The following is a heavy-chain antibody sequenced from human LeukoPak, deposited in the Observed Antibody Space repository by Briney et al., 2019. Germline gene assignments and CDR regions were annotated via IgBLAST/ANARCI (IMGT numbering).Heavy chain of an antibody. V-gene: IGHV3-7*01. Sequence: GGSLRLSCAASGFTFSSYWMSWVRQAPGKGLEWVANIKQDGSEKYYVDSVEGRFTISRDNAKDSLYLQMNSLRAEDTAVYYCAKSRIQGFDPWGQGTLVTVSS. CDR3: AKSRIQGFDP. J-gene: IGHJ5*02. D-gene: IGHD5-18*01. CDR2: IKQDGSEK. CDR1: GFTFSSYW.